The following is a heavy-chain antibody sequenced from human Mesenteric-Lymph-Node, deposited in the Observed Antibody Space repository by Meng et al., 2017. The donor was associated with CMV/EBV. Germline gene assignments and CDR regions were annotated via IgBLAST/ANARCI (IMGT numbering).Heavy chain of an antibody. CDR1: GFTFSSYG. D-gene: IGHD2-2*02. V-gene: IGHV3-33*01. CDR2: IWYDGSNK. Sequence: GESLKISCAASGFTFSSYGMHWVRQAPGKGLEWVAVIWYDGSNKYYADSVKGRFTISRDNAKNSLYLQMNSLRAEDTAVYYCARYLRTSSYTPRRCYYGMDVWGQGTTVTVSS. J-gene: IGHJ6*02. CDR3: ARYLRTSSYTPRRCYYGMDV.